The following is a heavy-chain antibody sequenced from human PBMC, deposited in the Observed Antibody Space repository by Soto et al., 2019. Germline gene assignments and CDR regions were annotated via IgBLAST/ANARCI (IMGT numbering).Heavy chain of an antibody. D-gene: IGHD2-21*01. CDR2: IIPIFGTA. CDR1: GGTFSSYA. V-gene: IGHV1-69*12. J-gene: IGHJ2*01. CDR3: PRDHVCCGTYWYFDL. Sequence: QVQLVQSGAEVKKPGSSVKVSCKASGGTFSSYAISWVRQAPGQGLEWMGGIIPIFGTANYAQKFQGRVTITADESTSTAYMELSRLRSEDTAVYYCPRDHVCCGTYWYFDLWGRGTLVTVSS.